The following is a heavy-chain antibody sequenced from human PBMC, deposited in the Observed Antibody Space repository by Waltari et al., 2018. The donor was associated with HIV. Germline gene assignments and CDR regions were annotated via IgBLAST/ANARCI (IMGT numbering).Heavy chain of an antibody. CDR1: GDSVSSNSAA. CDR2: TYYRSKWYN. V-gene: IGHV6-1*01. Sequence: QVQLQQSGPGLVKPSQTLSLTCAISGDSVSSNSAASNCIRQSPSRGLEWLGRTYYRSKWYNDYAVSVKSRIPIIPDTSKNQFSLQLNSVTPEDTAVYYCAREARQRGWFDPWGQGTLVTVAS. J-gene: IGHJ5*02. D-gene: IGHD6-25*01. CDR3: AREARQRGWFDP.